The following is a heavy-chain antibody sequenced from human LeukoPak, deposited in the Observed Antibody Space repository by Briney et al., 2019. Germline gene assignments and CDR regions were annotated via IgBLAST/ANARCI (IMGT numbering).Heavy chain of an antibody. J-gene: IGHJ1*01. CDR2: ISGVNT. Sequence: PGGPLRLSCAASGFTFSNYALTWVRQAPGKGLEWVSSISGVNTYYTDSVKGRFSISRDNYRNTLYLQMSSLRAEDTAVYYCARDPNGDYVGAFDFQRWGQGTLVTVSS. D-gene: IGHD4-17*01. CDR1: GFTFSNYA. V-gene: IGHV3-23*01. CDR3: ARDPNGDYVGAFDFQR.